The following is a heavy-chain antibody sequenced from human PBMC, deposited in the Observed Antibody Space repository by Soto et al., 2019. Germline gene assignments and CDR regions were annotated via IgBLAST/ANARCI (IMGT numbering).Heavy chain of an antibody. CDR3: ARSADDYVYYYYMDV. Sequence: GGSLRLSCAASGFTFSSYAMHWVRQAPGKGLEYVSAISSNGGSTYYANSVKGRFTISRDNSKNTLYLQMGSLRAEDMAVYYCARSADDYVYYYYMDVWGKGTTVTISS. J-gene: IGHJ6*03. CDR2: ISSNGGST. V-gene: IGHV3-64*01. D-gene: IGHD3-16*01. CDR1: GFTFSSYA.